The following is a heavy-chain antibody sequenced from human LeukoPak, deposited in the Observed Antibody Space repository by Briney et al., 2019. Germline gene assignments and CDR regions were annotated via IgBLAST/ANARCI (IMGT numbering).Heavy chain of an antibody. CDR2: IYSGGST. J-gene: IGHJ4*02. CDR3: ARLYSSSSHGPYFDH. V-gene: IGHV3-66*01. D-gene: IGHD6-6*01. CDR1: GFTFSSNY. Sequence: GGSLRLSCAASGFTFSSNYMSWVRQAPGKGLEWVSLIYSGGSTYYADSVKGRFTISRDNSKNTLYLQMNSLRAEDTAVYYCARLYSSSSHGPYFDHWGQGTLVTVSS.